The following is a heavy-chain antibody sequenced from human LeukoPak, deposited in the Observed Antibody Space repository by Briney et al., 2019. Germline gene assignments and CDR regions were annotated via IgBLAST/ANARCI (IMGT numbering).Heavy chain of an antibody. D-gene: IGHD3-10*01. V-gene: IGHV4-4*07. CDR2: INTSGST. CDR3: ARDSYGSGTPEFDY. CDR1: GGSISSYY. J-gene: IGHJ4*02. Sequence: SETLSLTCAVYGGSISSYYWSWIRQSAGKGLEWIGRINTSGSTNYNPSLKSRVTMSVDTSKNQFSLKLSSVTAADTAVYYCARDSYGSGTPEFDYWGQGTLVTVSS.